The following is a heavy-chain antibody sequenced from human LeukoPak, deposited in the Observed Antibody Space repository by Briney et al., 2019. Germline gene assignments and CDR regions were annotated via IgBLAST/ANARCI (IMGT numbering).Heavy chain of an antibody. CDR1: GGSFSGYY. Sequence: SETLSLTCAVYGGSFSGYYWSWIRQPPGKGLEWIGEINHSGSTNYNPSLKSRATISVDTSKNQFSLKLSSVTAADTAVYYCARVDTAMVNDAFDIWGQGTMVTVSS. CDR2: INHSGST. CDR3: ARVDTAMVNDAFDI. D-gene: IGHD5-18*01. V-gene: IGHV4-34*01. J-gene: IGHJ3*02.